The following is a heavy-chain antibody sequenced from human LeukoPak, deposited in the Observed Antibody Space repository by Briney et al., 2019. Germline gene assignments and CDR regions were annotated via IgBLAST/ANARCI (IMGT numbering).Heavy chain of an antibody. CDR1: GDSLWSYY. Sequence: SETLSLTCTVSGDSLWSYYWTWIRQPPGKGPEWIGYIYSSENTNYNPSLKSRVTMSIDTSKNQFSLRLSSVTAADTAVYYCARPHGGPYAFDIWGQGTMVTVSS. J-gene: IGHJ3*02. D-gene: IGHD3-10*01. V-gene: IGHV4-59*01. CDR3: ARPHGGPYAFDI. CDR2: IYSSENT.